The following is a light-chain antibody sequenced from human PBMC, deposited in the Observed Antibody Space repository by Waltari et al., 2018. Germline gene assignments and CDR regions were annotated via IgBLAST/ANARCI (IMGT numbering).Light chain of an antibody. V-gene: IGKV1-5*03. J-gene: IGKJ2*01. CDR3: QQYSSFST. CDR2: MAS. Sequence: DIQMTQSPSTLSASVGDRVTTSCRASQSVGTWLACYQQTPGEAPKLLFYMASSVESGVPSMSGSSGSTTEFTLTISILQPDDCATYSCQQYSSFSTFGQGTKLDI. CDR1: QSVGTW.